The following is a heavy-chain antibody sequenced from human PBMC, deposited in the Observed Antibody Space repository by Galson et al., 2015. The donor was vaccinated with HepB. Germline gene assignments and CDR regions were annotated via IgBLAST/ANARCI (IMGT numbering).Heavy chain of an antibody. D-gene: IGHD2-15*01. Sequence: QSGAEVKKPGASVKVSCKASGYTFTSNGLSWVRQAPGKGLEWMGWISTNSGKTNYAQKFQGRVTLTTDTSTTTAYMELRSLRSDDTAVYYCARDRLHSLDHCGQGTLVAASS. V-gene: IGHV1-18*04. CDR2: ISTNSGKT. CDR3: ARDRLHSLDH. J-gene: IGHJ4*02. CDR1: GYTFTSNG.